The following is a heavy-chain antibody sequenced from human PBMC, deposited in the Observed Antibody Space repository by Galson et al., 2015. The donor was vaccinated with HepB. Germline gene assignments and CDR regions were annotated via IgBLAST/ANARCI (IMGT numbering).Heavy chain of an antibody. CDR2: IKQDGSEK. J-gene: IGHJ4*02. CDR3: TRGQTTSEY. Sequence: SLRLSCAASGFTFSSYWMSWVRQAPGKGLEWVANIKQDGSEKYYVDSVKGRFTISRDNARNSLYLQINSLRAEDTAIYYCTRGQTTSEYWGQGTLVTVSS. V-gene: IGHV3-7*01. D-gene: IGHD4-11*01. CDR1: GFTFSSYW.